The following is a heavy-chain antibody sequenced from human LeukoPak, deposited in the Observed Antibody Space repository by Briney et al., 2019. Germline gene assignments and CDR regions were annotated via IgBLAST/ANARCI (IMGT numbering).Heavy chain of an antibody. V-gene: IGHV3-49*03. J-gene: IGHJ6*02. Sequence: GGSLRPSCTASGFTFGDYAMNWFRQAPGKGLEWVGFIRSKAYGGTTIYAASVKGRFTISRDDSKSIAYLQMNSLKTEDTAVYYCTRVVDTAMVTIDVWGQGTTVTVSS. D-gene: IGHD5-18*01. CDR1: GFTFGDYA. CDR2: IRSKAYGGTT. CDR3: TRVVDTAMVTIDV.